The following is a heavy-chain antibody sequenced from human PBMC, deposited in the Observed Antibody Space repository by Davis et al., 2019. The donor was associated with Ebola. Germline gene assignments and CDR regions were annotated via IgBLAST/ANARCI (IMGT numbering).Heavy chain of an antibody. D-gene: IGHD1-26*01. CDR1: GFTFSSYL. CDR2: ISYDGSNN. Sequence: GESLKTSCAASGFTFSSYLMHWVRPAPGKGLEWVAVISYDGSNNYYADAVKGRFTITRDNSKNTLYLQMNRLGAEDTAVYDWARVCRTGSEGYWFDPWGQGTLVTVSS. V-gene: IGHV3-30*03. J-gene: IGHJ5*02. CDR3: ARVCRTGSEGYWFDP.